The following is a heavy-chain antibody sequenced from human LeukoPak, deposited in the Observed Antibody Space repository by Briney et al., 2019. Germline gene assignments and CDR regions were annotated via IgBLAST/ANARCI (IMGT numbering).Heavy chain of an antibody. J-gene: IGHJ3*02. D-gene: IGHD3-22*01. CDR3: ASQDSGSSGYSDAFDI. V-gene: IGHV3-64*01. CDR1: GFTFSSYA. CDR2: ISSNGGST. Sequence: PGGSLRLSCAASGFTFSSYAMHWVRQAPGKGLEYVSAISSNGGSTYYANSVKGRFTISRDNSKNTLYLQMGSLRAEDMAMYYCASQDSGSSGYSDAFDIWGQGTMVTVSS.